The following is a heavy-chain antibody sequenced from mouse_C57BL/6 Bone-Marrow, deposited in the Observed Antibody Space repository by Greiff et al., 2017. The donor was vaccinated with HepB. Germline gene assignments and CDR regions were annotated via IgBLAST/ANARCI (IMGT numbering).Heavy chain of an antibody. D-gene: IGHD1-1*01. CDR1: GFTFSSYG. CDR3: ARHDYYYGSISHAMDY. J-gene: IGHJ4*01. Sequence: EVKLVESGGDLVKPGGSLKLSCAASGFTFSSYGMSWVRQTPDKRLEWVATISSGGSYTYYPDSVKGRFTISRDNAKNTLYLQMSSLKSEDTAMYYCARHDYYYGSISHAMDYWGQGTSVTVSS. CDR2: ISSGGSYT. V-gene: IGHV5-6*01.